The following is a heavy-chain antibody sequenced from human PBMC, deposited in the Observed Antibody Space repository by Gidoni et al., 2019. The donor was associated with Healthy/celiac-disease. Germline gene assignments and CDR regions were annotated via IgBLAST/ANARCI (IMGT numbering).Heavy chain of an antibody. CDR3: ATVDSSSSRDSGMDV. J-gene: IGHJ6*02. CDR2: INHSGST. V-gene: IGHV4-34*01. CDR1: GGSFSGYY. D-gene: IGHD6-6*01. Sequence: QVQLQQWGAGLLKPSETLSLTCAVYGGSFSGYYWSWIRQPPGKGLEWIGEINHSGSTNYNPSLKSRVTISVDTSKNQFSLKLSSVTAADTAVYYCATVDSSSSRDSGMDVWGQGTTVTVSS.